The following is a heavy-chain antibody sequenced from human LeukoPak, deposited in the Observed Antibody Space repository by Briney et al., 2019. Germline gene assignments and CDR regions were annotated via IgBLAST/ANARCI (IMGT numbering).Heavy chain of an antibody. V-gene: IGHV3-66*02. Sequence: GGSLRLSCAASGFTVSTNYMSWVRQAPGKGLEWVSVIYSGGITYYADSVKGRFNIFRDNSKNTLYLQMNSLRPEDTALYYCTRRHSSGSNWGQGTLVTVSS. CDR1: GFTVSTNY. CDR2: IYSGGIT. J-gene: IGHJ4*02. CDR3: TRRHSSGSN. D-gene: IGHD6-19*01.